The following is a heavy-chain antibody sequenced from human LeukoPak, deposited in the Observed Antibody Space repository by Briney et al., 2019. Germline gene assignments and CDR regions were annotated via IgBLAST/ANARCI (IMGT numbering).Heavy chain of an antibody. V-gene: IGHV3-13*01. CDR3: AREVPYCSGGSCYGWFDP. Sequence: PGGSLRLSCAASGFTFSSYDMHWVRQATGKGLEWVSAIGTAGDTYYPGSVKGRFTISRENAKNSLYLQMNSLRAGDTAVYYCAREVPYCSGGSCYGWFDPWGQGTLVTVSS. D-gene: IGHD2-15*01. J-gene: IGHJ5*02. CDR1: GFTFSSYD. CDR2: IGTAGDT.